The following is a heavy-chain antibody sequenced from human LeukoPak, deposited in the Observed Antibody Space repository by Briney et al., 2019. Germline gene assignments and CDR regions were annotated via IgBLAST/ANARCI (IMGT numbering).Heavy chain of an antibody. CDR2: ISTNSKTI. V-gene: IGHV3-48*01. Sequence: PGGSLSLSCAASGFTFSRYSMNWVRQAPGKGLEWVAYISTNSKTIYSGDSVKGRFSISRDNDKNLLYLQMDSLRVEDTAVYHCATYFDSTGYSEEAYATWGQGTLVTVSA. CDR3: ATYFDSTGYSEEAYAT. J-gene: IGHJ4*03. CDR1: GFTFSRYS. D-gene: IGHD3-22*01.